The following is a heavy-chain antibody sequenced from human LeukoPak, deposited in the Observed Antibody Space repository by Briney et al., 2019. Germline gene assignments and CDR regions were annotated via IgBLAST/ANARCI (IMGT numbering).Heavy chain of an antibody. V-gene: IGHV1-18*01. CDR3: ARDAGYCSSTSCYAGLDY. D-gene: IGHD2-2*01. CDR2: ISAYNGNT. J-gene: IGHJ4*02. Sequence: ASVKVSCKASGYTFSSYGISCVRQAPEQGLEWMGWISAYNGNTNYAQKVQGRITMTTDTSTSTAYMELRSLRSDDTAVYYCARDAGYCSSTSCYAGLDYWGQGTLVTVSS. CDR1: GYTFSSYG.